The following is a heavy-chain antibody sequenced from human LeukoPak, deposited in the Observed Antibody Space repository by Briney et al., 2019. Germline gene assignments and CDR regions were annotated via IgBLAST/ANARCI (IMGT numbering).Heavy chain of an antibody. D-gene: IGHD6-25*01. CDR2: ISSSSTYI. CDR1: GFTFVSYT. Sequence: GGSLRLSCAASGFTFVSYTMNWVRQAPGKGLEWVSSISSSSTYIYYADSVKGRFTISRDNAKNSLSLQMNSLRAEDTAVYYCARDFAATPYYFDYWGQGTLVTVSA. CDR3: ARDFAATPYYFDY. V-gene: IGHV3-21*01. J-gene: IGHJ4*02.